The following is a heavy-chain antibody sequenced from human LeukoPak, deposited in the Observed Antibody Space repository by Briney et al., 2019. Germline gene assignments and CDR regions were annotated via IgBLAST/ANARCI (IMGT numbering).Heavy chain of an antibody. D-gene: IGHD4-17*01. CDR2: INPNSGGT. CDR3: ARDPSSPDYGDYADAFDI. Sequence: GASVKVSCKASGYTFTGYYMHWVRQAPGQGPEWMGRINPNSGGTNYAQKFQGRVTMTRDTSISTAYMELSRLRSDDTAVYYCARDPSSPDYGDYADAFDIWGQGTMVTVSS. V-gene: IGHV1-2*06. CDR1: GYTFTGYY. J-gene: IGHJ3*02.